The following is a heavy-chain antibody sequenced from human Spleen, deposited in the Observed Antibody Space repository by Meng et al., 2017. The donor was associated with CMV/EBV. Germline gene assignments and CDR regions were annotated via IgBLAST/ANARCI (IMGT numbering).Heavy chain of an antibody. CDR2: ISNSGSSV. J-gene: IGHJ6*02. CDR3: ARVSHYYYYAMDV. V-gene: IGHV3-48*03. CDR1: AFTFRSYE. Sequence: GGSLRLSCAASAFTFRSYEMNWVRQTPGKGPEWLSYISNSGSSVYYADSVRGRFTISRDNAKNSLYLQMNSLRAEDTAVYYCARVSHYYYYAMDVWGQGTTVTVSS.